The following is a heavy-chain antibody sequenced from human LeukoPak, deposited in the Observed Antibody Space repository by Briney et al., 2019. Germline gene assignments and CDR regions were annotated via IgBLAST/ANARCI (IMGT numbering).Heavy chain of an antibody. CDR3: AREVGSGYTDY. CDR2: ISYSGNT. J-gene: IGHJ4*02. CDR1: GGSISSYY. Sequence: SETLPLTCTVSGGSISSYYWSWIRQPPGKGLEWIGFISYSGNTNYNPSLKSRVTISLDTSKNQFSLKLISVTAADTAVYYCAREVGSGYTDYWGQGALVTVSS. D-gene: IGHD3-22*01. V-gene: IGHV4-59*01.